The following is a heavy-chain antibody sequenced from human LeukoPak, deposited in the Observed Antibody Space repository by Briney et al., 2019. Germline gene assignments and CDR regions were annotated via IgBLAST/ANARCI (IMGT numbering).Heavy chain of an antibody. CDR1: GFTFSNAL. CDR3: ARSFSFYYYGMDV. D-gene: IGHD3-3*02. J-gene: IGHJ6*02. V-gene: IGHV3-23*01. Sequence: GGSLRLSCAASGFTFSNALMSWVRQAPGKGLEWVSAISGSGGSTYYADSVKGRFTISRDNSKNTLYLQMNSLRAEDTAVYYCARSFSFYYYGMDVWGQGTTVTVSS. CDR2: ISGSGGST.